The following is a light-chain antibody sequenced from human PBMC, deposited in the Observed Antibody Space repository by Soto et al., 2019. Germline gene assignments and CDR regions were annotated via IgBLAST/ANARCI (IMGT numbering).Light chain of an antibody. CDR3: QQRSNWPSIT. J-gene: IGKJ5*01. Sequence: EIVLPQSPGTLSLAPGERVPLSCRASQSVSNNYLAWYQQKPGQAPRLLIYDASNRATGIPARFSGSGSGTDLTLTISSLEPEDFAVYYCQQRSNWPSITFGQGTRLEIK. CDR2: DAS. V-gene: IGKV3-11*01. CDR1: QSVSNNY.